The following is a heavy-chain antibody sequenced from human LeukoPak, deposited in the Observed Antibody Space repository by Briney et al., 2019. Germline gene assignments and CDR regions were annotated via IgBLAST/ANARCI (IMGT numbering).Heavy chain of an antibody. V-gene: IGHV3-48*03. D-gene: IGHD5-12*01. J-gene: IGHJ4*02. CDR1: GFTFSSYE. Sequence: GSLRLSCAASGFTFSSYEMNWVRQAPGKGLEWVSYISSSGSTIYYADSVKGRFTISGDNAKNSLYLQMNSLRAEDTAVYYCAPIVATTENRNFDYWGQGTLVSVSS. CDR2: ISSSGSTI. CDR3: APIVATTENRNFDY.